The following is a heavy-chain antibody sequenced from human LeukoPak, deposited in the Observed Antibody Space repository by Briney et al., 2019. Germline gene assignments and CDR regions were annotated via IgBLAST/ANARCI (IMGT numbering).Heavy chain of an antibody. V-gene: IGHV3-30*03. Sequence: GGSLRLSCAASGFTFSSYGMHWVRQAPGKGLEWVAVISYDGNNKYYADSVKGRFTISRDNSKNTLYLQMNSLRAEDTAVYYCASGGHYTNFDYWGQGTLVTVSS. D-gene: IGHD3-16*01. J-gene: IGHJ4*02. CDR2: ISYDGNNK. CDR3: ASGGHYTNFDY. CDR1: GFTFSSYG.